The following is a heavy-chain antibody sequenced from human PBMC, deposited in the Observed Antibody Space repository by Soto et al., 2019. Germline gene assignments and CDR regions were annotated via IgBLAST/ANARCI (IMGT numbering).Heavy chain of an antibody. CDR2: IYYSGST. CDR1: GGSISSGGYY. J-gene: IGHJ4*02. Sequence: SETLSLTCTVSGGSISSGGYYWSWIRQHPGKGLEWIGYIYYSGSTYYNPSLKSRVTISVDTSKNQFSLKLSSVTAADTAVYYCARESKGSTMVRGGPYYFDYWGQGTLVTVSS. CDR3: ARESKGSTMVRGGPYYFDY. V-gene: IGHV4-31*03. D-gene: IGHD3-10*01.